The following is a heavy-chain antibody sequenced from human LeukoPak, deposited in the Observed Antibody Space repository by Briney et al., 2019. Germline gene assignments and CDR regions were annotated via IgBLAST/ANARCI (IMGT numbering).Heavy chain of an antibody. CDR1: GGSFSGYY. J-gene: IGHJ5*02. V-gene: IGHV4-34*01. CDR3: ARGRGYYDTSNWFDP. Sequence: SETLSLTCAAYGGSFSGYYWSWIRQPPGKGLEWIGEINHSGSTNYNPSLKSRVTISVDTSKNQFSLKLSSVTAADTAVYYCARGRGYYDTSNWFDPWGQGTLVTVSS. D-gene: IGHD3-9*01. CDR2: INHSGST.